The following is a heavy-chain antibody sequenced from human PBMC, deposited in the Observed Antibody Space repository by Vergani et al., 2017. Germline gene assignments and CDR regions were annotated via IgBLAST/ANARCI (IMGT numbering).Heavy chain of an antibody. CDR3: VRLASGIAATGDYNGFDP. J-gene: IGHJ5*02. CDR2: IDPSDSYT. CDR1: GYSFTSYW. Sequence: EVQLVQSGAEVKKPGESLRISCKGSGYSFTSYWISWVRQMPGKGLEWMGRIDPSDSYTNYSPSFQGHVTISANKSLSTAYLQWSSLKASDTAMYYCVRLASGIAATGDYNGFDPWGQGTLVTVSS. D-gene: IGHD6-13*01. V-gene: IGHV5-10-1*03.